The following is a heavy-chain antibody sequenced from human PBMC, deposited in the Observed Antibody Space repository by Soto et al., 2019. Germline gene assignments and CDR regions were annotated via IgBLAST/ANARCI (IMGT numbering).Heavy chain of an antibody. CDR3: ARDPPAETRVYRVPPPSDDY. J-gene: IGHJ4*01. CDR1: GFTFSDYY. V-gene: IGHV3-11*01. CDR2: ISSSGSTI. Sequence: QVQLVESGGGLVKPGGSLRLSCAASGFTFSDYYMSWIRQAPGKGLEWVSYISSSGSTIYYADSVKGRFTISRDNAKNSLYLQMNSLRAEDTAVYYCARDPPAETRVYRVPPPSDDYXGXXTXXXVSS. D-gene: IGHD3-10*01.